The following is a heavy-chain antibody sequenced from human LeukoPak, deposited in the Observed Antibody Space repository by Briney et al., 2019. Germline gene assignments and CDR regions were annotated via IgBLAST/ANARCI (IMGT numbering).Heavy chain of an antibody. Sequence: GGSLRLSCAASGFTFSNYAMSWVRQAPGKGLEWVSVISGSAGSTSYADSVEGRFTISRDNSKNTLYLQMNSPRAEDTAVYYCAKDSNFLVDGMDVWGQGTTVTVSS. V-gene: IGHV3-23*01. D-gene: IGHD2-15*01. CDR3: AKDSNFLVDGMDV. J-gene: IGHJ6*02. CDR1: GFTFSNYA. CDR2: ISGSAGST.